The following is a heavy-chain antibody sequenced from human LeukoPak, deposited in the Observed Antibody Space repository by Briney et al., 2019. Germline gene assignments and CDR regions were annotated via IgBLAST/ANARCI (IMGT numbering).Heavy chain of an antibody. J-gene: IGHJ3*02. CDR2: IKHDGSED. V-gene: IGHV3-7*03. Sequence: GGSLRLSCAASGFTFNSYSMHWVRQAPGKGLEWVANIKHDGSEDYYLDSVKGRFTISRDNAKNSLYLQMNSLRAEDTAVYYCARVVVTALGALRAFDIWGQGTMVTVSS. D-gene: IGHD2-21*02. CDR1: GFTFNSYS. CDR3: ARVVVTALGALRAFDI.